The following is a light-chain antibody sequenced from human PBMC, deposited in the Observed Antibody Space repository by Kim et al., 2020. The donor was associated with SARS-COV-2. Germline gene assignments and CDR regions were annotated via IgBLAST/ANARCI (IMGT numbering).Light chain of an antibody. Sequence: AAVGDRVTITCRASQGITNNVAWFQQKPGKAPKALIYAASSLESGVPSRFSGSGSGTDFILTISSLQPEDYATYYCQQYDGYPRTFGQGTKVDIK. CDR3: QQYDGYPRT. J-gene: IGKJ1*01. CDR2: AAS. V-gene: IGKV1-16*01. CDR1: QGITNN.